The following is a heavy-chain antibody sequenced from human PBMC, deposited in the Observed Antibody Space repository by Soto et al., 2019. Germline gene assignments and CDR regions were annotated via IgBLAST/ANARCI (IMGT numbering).Heavy chain of an antibody. J-gene: IGHJ4*02. CDR2: IHYSGST. Sequence: SETLSLTCAVSGGSISSGGYYWSWIRQAPGKGLEWIGDIHYSGSTNYNPSLQSRVTISVDTSKNQFSLKLRSVTAADTAVYYCARVSGSRSNWGQGTLVTVSS. CDR3: ARVSGSRSN. V-gene: IGHV4-61*08. CDR1: GGSISSGGYY. D-gene: IGHD2-2*01.